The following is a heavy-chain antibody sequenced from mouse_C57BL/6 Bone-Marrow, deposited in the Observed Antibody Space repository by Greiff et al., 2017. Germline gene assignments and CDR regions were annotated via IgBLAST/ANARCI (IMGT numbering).Heavy chain of an antibody. V-gene: IGHV1-59*01. CDR3: ARDDGYSYARDN. CDR1: GYTFTSYW. CDR2: IDPSDSYT. J-gene: IGHJ4*01. D-gene: IGHD2-3*01. Sequence: QVQLKQPGAELVRPGTSVKLSCKASGYTFTSYWMHWVKQRPGQGLEWIGVIDPSDSYTNYNQKFKGKATLTVDTSSSTAYMQLISLTSEDSAVYYCARDDGYSYARDNWGQGTSVTVSS.